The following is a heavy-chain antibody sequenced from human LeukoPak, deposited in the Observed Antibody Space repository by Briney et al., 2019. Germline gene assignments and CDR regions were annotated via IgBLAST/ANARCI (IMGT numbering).Heavy chain of an antibody. CDR2: IYYSGST. V-gene: IGHV4-59*01. Sequence: PSETLSLTCTVSGGSISSYYWSWIRQPPGKGLEWIGYIYYSGSTNYNPSLKSRVTISVDTSKNQFSLKLSSVTAADTAVYYCARVKTIFGVVTFRFDPWGQGTLVTVSS. CDR3: ARVKTIFGVVTFRFDP. CDR1: GGSISSYY. J-gene: IGHJ5*02. D-gene: IGHD3-3*01.